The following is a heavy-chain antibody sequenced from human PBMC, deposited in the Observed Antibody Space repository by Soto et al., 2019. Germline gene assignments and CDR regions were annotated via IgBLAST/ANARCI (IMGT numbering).Heavy chain of an antibody. J-gene: IGHJ6*02. V-gene: IGHV3-30*18. CDR2: ISYDGSNK. CDR3: AKEGQWLVYYYYGMDV. D-gene: IGHD6-19*01. Sequence: SGGSLRLSCAASGFTFSSYGMHWVRQAPGKGLEWVAVISYDGSNKYYADSVKGRFTISRDNSKNTLYLQMNSLRAEDTAVYYCAKEGQWLVYYYYGMDVWGQGTTVTVSS. CDR1: GFTFSSYG.